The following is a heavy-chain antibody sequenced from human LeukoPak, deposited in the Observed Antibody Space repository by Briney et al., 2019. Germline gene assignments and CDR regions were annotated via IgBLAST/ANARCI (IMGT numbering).Heavy chain of an antibody. J-gene: IGHJ4*02. CDR1: GYTFTSYG. CDR3: ARAPNRDDTFWDY. Sequence: ASVKVSCKTSGYTFTSYGVTWVRQAPGQGPEWMGWISAYNGNTKFAQKFQGRFTMTTDTSTSTVYMELRSLRSDDTAVYYCARAPNRDDTFWDYWGQGTLVTVSS. CDR2: ISAYNGNT. D-gene: IGHD3-3*01. V-gene: IGHV1-18*01.